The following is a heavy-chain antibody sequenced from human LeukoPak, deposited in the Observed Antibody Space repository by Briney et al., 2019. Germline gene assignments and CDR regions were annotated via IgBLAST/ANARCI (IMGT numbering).Heavy chain of an antibody. CDR2: IYYSGST. CDR1: GGSISNYY. V-gene: IGHV4-59*01. Sequence: SETLSLTCTVSGGSISNYYWNWIRQPPGKGLEWIGYIYYSGSTNYNPSLKSRVTISLDTSKNQFSLKLSSVTAADTAVYYCARGRYYFDYWGQGTLVTVSS. J-gene: IGHJ4*02. CDR3: ARGRYYFDY. D-gene: IGHD4-17*01.